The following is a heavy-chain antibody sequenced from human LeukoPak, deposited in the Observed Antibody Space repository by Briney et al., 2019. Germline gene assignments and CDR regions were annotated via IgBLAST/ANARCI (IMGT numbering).Heavy chain of an antibody. CDR3: ARDKAVTTELTQYFHH. J-gene: IGHJ1*01. V-gene: IGHV1-18*01. CDR1: GYTFTNYG. CDR2: ISGYNGYT. D-gene: IGHD4-11*01. Sequence: GASVNVSCKASGYTFTNYGVSWVRQAPGQGLEWMGWISGYNGYTNYAQKFQFRVTMTTDTSTSTAYMELRSLTSDDTAVYYCARDKAVTTELTQYFHHWARAPWSPSPQ.